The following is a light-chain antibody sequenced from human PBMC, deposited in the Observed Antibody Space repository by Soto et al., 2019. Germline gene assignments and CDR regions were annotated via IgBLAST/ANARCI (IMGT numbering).Light chain of an antibody. CDR3: QQYDNLPLT. Sequence: DIQMTQSPSSLSATEGDRVTITCQASQDISNYLNWYQQKPGKAPKLLIYDASNLETGVPSRFSGSGSGTDFTFTISSLQPEDIATYYCQQYDNLPLTFGGGSKV. J-gene: IGKJ4*01. CDR2: DAS. CDR1: QDISNY. V-gene: IGKV1-33*01.